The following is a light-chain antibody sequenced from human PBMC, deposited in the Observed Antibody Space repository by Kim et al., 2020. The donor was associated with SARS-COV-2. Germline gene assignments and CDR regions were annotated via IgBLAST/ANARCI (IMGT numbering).Light chain of an antibody. CDR3: QQRSKGGFT. Sequence: EVVLTQSPGTLSLSPGERATLSCRASQSVTSNYLAWYQQKPGQAPRLLIYDASSRATGIPDRFSGSGTGTDFTLIISSLEPEDFAVYYCQQRSKGGFTFGQGTRLEIK. CDR1: QSVTSNY. V-gene: IGKV3D-20*02. CDR2: DAS. J-gene: IGKJ5*01.